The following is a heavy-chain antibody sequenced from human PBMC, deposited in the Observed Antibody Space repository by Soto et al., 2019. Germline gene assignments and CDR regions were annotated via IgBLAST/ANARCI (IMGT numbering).Heavy chain of an antibody. CDR2: IIPIFGTA. J-gene: IGHJ4*02. V-gene: IGHV1-69*06. CDR1: GGTFSSYA. D-gene: IGHD6-19*01. Sequence: SVKVSCKASGGTFSSYAISWVRQAPGQGLEWMGGIIPIFGTANYAQKFQGRVTITADKSTSTAYMELSSLRSEDTAVYYCAREHRPGIAVAGSFDYWGQGTLVTVSS. CDR3: AREHRPGIAVAGSFDY.